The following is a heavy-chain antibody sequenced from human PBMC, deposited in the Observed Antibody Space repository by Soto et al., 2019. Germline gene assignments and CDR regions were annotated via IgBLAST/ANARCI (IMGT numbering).Heavy chain of an antibody. D-gene: IGHD3-22*01. J-gene: IGHJ4*02. CDR3: ARLGAYYQALDS. CDR2: IYYAGTT. Sequence: QVQLQESGPGLVKPSETLSLRCTVSDGSISPNYWTWIRQPPGKGLEWIGYIYYAGTTTYNPSLKGRVSISVDTSKNEVSLKLTSVTAADTAVYYCARLGAYYQALDSWGQGTLVTVSS. CDR1: DGSISPNY. V-gene: IGHV4-59*08.